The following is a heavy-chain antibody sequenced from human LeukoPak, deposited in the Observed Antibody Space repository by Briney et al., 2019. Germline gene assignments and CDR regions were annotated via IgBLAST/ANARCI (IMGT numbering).Heavy chain of an antibody. CDR3: ASENCSSTSCYGGLNWFDP. CDR2: INYSGSN. V-gene: IGHV4-34*01. D-gene: IGHD2-2*01. J-gene: IGHJ5*02. CDR1: GGSFSGYY. Sequence: PAETLSLTCAVYGGSFSGYYWSWIRQPPGKGLEWIGEINYSGSNNYNPSLKSRVTISVDTSKTQFSLKLSSVTAADTAVYYCASENCSSTSCYGGLNWFDPWGQGTLVTVSS.